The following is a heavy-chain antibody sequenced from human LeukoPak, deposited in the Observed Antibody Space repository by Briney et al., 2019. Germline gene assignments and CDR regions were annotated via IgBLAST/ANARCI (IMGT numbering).Heavy chain of an antibody. D-gene: IGHD6-13*01. Sequence: PGGSLRLSCAVSGFIVSSNYMSWVRQAPGKGLEWVSVIYSGGSTYYADSVRGRFTISRDNSKNTLYLQMNSLRAEDTAVYYCAKDPKRYSSSWYVKVYYFDYWGQGTLVTVSS. CDR3: AKDPKRYSSSWYVKVYYFDY. J-gene: IGHJ4*02. V-gene: IGHV3-53*01. CDR2: IYSGGST. CDR1: GFIVSSNY.